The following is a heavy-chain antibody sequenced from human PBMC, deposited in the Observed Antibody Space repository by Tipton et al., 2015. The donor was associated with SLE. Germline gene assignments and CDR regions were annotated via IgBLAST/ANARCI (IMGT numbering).Heavy chain of an antibody. CDR3: ARRHNYFDY. J-gene: IGHJ4*02. V-gene: IGHV4-39*01. Sequence: TLSLTCSVSGGSINNNNYNWGWIRQPPGKGLEWVGSIYYSGTTYYNPSLKTRVTISVDTSKNQFSLGLTSVTAADTAVYYCARRHNYFDYWGQGTLVTVSS. CDR2: IYYSGTT. CDR1: GGSINNNNYN.